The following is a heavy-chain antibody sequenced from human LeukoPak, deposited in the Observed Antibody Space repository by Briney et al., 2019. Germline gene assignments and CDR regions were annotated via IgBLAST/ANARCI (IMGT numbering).Heavy chain of an antibody. CDR1: GFTFSNYG. D-gene: IGHD3-3*02. CDR2: IRHDGTNK. Sequence: PGGSLRLSCAASGFTFSNYGMHWVRQAPGKGLEWVAFIRHDGTNKYYADSVKGRFTISRDNSKNTLYLQMNILRAEDTAVYYCAKSLPIFGVLIPYYFDYWGQGTLVTVSS. V-gene: IGHV3-30*02. CDR3: AKSLPIFGVLIPYYFDY. J-gene: IGHJ4*02.